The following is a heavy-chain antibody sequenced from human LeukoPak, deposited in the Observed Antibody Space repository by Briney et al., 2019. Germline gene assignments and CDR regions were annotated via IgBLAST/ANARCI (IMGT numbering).Heavy chain of an antibody. D-gene: IGHD1-26*01. CDR1: GDSTSSDRYY. CDR3: ARGRPYSGGYHLDY. V-gene: IGHV4-39*01. CDR2: IYYSGST. J-gene: IGHJ4*02. Sequence: SETLSLTCTISGDSTSSDRYYGGWVRQPPGKGLEWIGIIYYSGSTYYNPSLKSRVTMSVDTSKNQFFLKLNSVTAADTAVYYCARGRPYSGGYHLDYWGQGTLVTVSP.